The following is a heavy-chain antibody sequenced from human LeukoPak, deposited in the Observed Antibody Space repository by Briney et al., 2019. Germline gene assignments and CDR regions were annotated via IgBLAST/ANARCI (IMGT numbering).Heavy chain of an antibody. CDR2: IWYDGSNK. V-gene: IGHV3-33*06. Sequence: GGSLRLSCAASGFTFSSYGMHWVRQAPGKGLEWVAVIWYDGSNKYYADSVKGRFTISRDNSKNTLYLQMNSLRAEDTAVYYCAKSRVLCGGDCDYWGQGTLVTVSS. J-gene: IGHJ4*02. CDR3: AKSRVLCGGDCDY. CDR1: GFTFSSYG. D-gene: IGHD2-21*02.